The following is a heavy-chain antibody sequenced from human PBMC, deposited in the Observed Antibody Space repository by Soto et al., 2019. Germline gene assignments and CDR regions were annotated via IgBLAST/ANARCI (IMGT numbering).Heavy chain of an antibody. CDR3: AKATDYGGNQVSSAFDI. J-gene: IGHJ3*02. Sequence: GGSLRLSCAASGFTFSSYAMTWVRQAPGKGLEWVSGISGSGATTSYADSVKGRFTVSRDNSKNTLYLQMNSLRVEDTAVYHCAKATDYGGNQVSSAFDIWGQGTMVTVSS. CDR1: GFTFSSYA. V-gene: IGHV3-23*01. D-gene: IGHD4-17*01. CDR2: ISGSGATT.